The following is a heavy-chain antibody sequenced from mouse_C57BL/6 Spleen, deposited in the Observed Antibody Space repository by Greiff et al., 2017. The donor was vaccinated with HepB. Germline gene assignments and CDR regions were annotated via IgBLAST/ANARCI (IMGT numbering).Heavy chain of an antibody. V-gene: IGHV1-69*01. CDR1: GYTFTSYW. J-gene: IGHJ2*01. Sequence: VQLQQPGAELVMPGASVKLSCKASGYTFTSYWMHWVKQRPGQGLEWIGEIDPSDSYTNYNQKFKGKSTLTVDKSSSTAYMQLSSLTSEDSAVYYCERRGNSNDWDYWGQGTTVTVSS. CDR2: IDPSDSYT. CDR3: ERRGNSNDWDY. D-gene: IGHD2-12*01.